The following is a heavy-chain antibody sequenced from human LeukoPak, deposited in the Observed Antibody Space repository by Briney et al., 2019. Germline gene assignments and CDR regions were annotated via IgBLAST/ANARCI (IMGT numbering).Heavy chain of an antibody. CDR2: IYYSGST. CDR3: ARGGDRSWFDP. V-gene: IGHV4-59*12. Sequence: SETLSLTCTVSGGSISNYYRSWIRQPPGKGLEWIGYIYYSGSTNYSPSLKSRVTVSVDTSKNQFSLKLSSVTAADTAVYYCARGGDRSWFDPWGQGTLVTVSS. J-gene: IGHJ5*02. CDR1: GGSISNYY. D-gene: IGHD1-26*01.